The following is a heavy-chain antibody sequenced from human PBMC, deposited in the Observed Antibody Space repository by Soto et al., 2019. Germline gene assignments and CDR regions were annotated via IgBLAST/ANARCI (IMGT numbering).Heavy chain of an antibody. CDR1: GFIFRNYA. J-gene: IGHJ3*02. V-gene: IGHV3-30-3*01. Sequence: QVQLVESGGGVVPPGGSLRLSCAASGFIFRNYAMYWVRQAPGNGLEWVAVISSDESNKYYTDSVKGRFTISRDNSRNTLYLQINSLRTEDAAVYYCAKRRVTGKVADAFDIWGQGTMVNVSS. CDR3: AKRRVTGKVADAFDI. D-gene: IGHD4-4*01. CDR2: ISSDESNK.